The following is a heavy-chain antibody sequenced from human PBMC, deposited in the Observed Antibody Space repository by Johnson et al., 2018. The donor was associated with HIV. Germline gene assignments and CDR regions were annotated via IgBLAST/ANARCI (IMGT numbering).Heavy chain of an antibody. Sequence: VESGGVVVQPGGSLRLSCAASGFNFDDYAMHWVRQAPGNGLEWVSLIRWDGAITSYVDSVKGRFTISRDNSRNSLYLQMNNLKTEDTAVYYCTTGPVGATKGGGAFDIWGQGTMVTVSS. CDR1: GFNFDDYA. V-gene: IGHV3-43D*03. D-gene: IGHD1-26*01. CDR2: IRWDGAIT. J-gene: IGHJ3*02. CDR3: TTGPVGATKGGGAFDI.